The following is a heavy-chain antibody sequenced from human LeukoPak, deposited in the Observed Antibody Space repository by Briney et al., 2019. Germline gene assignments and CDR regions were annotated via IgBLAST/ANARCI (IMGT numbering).Heavy chain of an antibody. CDR3: AKRGMDV. J-gene: IGHJ6*02. Sequence: GGSLRLSCAASGFTFSSYGMHWVRQAPGKGLEWVAVISYDGSNKYYADSMKGRFTISRDNSKNTLYLQMNSLRAEDTAVYYCAKRGMDVWGQGTTVTVSS. CDR1: GFTFSSYG. CDR2: ISYDGSNK. V-gene: IGHV3-30*18.